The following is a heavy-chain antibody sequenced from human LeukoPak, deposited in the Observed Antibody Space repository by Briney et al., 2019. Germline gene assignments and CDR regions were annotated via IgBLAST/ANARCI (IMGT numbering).Heavy chain of an antibody. J-gene: IGHJ4*02. D-gene: IGHD3-10*01. CDR2: MNPNSGNT. CDR1: GYTFTSYD. V-gene: IGHV1-8*01. Sequence: GASVKASCKASGYTFTSYDSHWVRQATGQGLEWMGWMNPNSGNTGYAQKFQGRVTMTRNTSISTAYVELSSLRSEDTAVYYCARGLNVVNGGESQDWGQGTLVTVSS. CDR3: ARGLNVVNGGESQD.